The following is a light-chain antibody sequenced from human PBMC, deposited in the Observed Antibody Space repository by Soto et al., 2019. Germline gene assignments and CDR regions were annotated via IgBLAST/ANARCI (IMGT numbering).Light chain of an antibody. CDR2: GAS. CDR1: QSVSSSY. J-gene: IGKJ2*01. Sequence: EIVLTKSPGTLSLSPGERATLSCRASQSVSSSYLAWYQQKPGQAPRLLIYGASSRATGIPDRFSGSGSGTDFTLTISRLEPEEFAVYYCQQYGSSLPYTFGQGTKLEIK. V-gene: IGKV3-20*01. CDR3: QQYGSSLPYT.